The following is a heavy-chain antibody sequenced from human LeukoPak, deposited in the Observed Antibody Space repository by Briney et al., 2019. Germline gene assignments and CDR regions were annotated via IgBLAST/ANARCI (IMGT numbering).Heavy chain of an antibody. J-gene: IGHJ4*02. V-gene: IGHV1-69*02. CDR2: IIPILGIA. CDR3: ARGIVYGGNTRYFDY. CDR1: GVTLSSYT. Sequence: SLKVSCKASGVTLSSYTISWMRQAPGQWIDWIGRIIPILGIANYAQKFQGRVTITADKSTSTAYMELSSLRSEDTAVYYCARGIVYGGNTRYFDYWGQGTLVTVSS. D-gene: IGHD4-23*01.